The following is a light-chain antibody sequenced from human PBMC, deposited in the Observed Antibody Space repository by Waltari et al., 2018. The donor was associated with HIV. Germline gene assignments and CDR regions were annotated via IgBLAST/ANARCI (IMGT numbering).Light chain of an antibody. CDR1: SSNIENDN. J-gene: IGLJ1*01. V-gene: IGLV1-47*02. CDR2: NNF. Sequence: QSFLTQPPSASGTPGQPVTISCSGRSSNIENDNVYCYQQLPGMTPKLLTYNNFLRPSGVPDRFAASKSGTSASLTISGLRSADEADYYCVGWDSSLSAYVFGAGTKVAVL. CDR3: VGWDSSLSAYV.